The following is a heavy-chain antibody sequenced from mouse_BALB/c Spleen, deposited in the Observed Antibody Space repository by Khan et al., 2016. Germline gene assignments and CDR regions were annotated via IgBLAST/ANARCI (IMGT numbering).Heavy chain of an antibody. J-gene: IGHJ1*01. V-gene: IGHV9-2-1*01. D-gene: IGHD2-14*01. CDR2: RNTETGEP. CDR3: ARRVRWYFDV. CDR1: GYTFTDYS. Sequence: QIQLVQSGPELKKPGETVKISCKASGYTFTDYSMHWVKQAPGKGLKWMGWRNTETGEPTYADDFRGRFAFSLETSASTAYLQINNLKNEDPATYLCARRVRWYFDVWGAGTTVTVSS.